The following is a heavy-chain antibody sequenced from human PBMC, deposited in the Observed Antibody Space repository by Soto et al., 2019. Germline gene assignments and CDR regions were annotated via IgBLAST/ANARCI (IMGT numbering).Heavy chain of an antibody. CDR2: MYSVGST. D-gene: IGHD1-1*01. V-gene: IGHV3-53*01. CDR3: ARDPGHGMDV. J-gene: IGHJ6*02. CDR1: GFTVSYNY. Sequence: GGSLRLSCAASGFTVSYNYRSWVRQAPGKGLEWVSVMYSVGSTYYADSVKGRFTISRDNSKNTLYLQMNRLRAEDTAVYYCARDPGHGMDVWGQGTTVTVSS.